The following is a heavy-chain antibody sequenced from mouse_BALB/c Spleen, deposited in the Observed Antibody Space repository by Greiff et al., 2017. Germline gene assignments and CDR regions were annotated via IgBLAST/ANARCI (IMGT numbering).Heavy chain of an antibody. CDR1: GFTFSSYA. Sequence: DVMLVESGGGLVKPGGSLKLSCAASGFTFSSYAMSWVRQTPEKRLEWVATISSGGSYTYYPDSVKGRFTISRDNAKNTLYLQMSSLRSEDTAMYYCARQEECIIPFAYWGQGTLVTVSA. J-gene: IGHJ3*01. CDR2: ISSGGSYT. D-gene: IGHD1-1*01. V-gene: IGHV5-9-3*01. CDR3: ARQEECIIPFAY.